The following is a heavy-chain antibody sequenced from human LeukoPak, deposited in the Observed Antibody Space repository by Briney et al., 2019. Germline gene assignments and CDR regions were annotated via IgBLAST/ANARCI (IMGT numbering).Heavy chain of an antibody. CDR1: GYSFNTYW. CDR2: IYPGDSQT. Sequence: GESLKISCKGSGYSFNTYWIGWVRQMPGKGQEWMGIIYPGDSQTKYSPSFQGQVTISVDKSISTAYLQWSSLQASDTAMYYCARHESDCTGGHCFLDSLNHWGQGTLVIVSS. D-gene: IGHD2-8*02. CDR3: ARHESDCTGGHCFLDSLNH. J-gene: IGHJ4*02. V-gene: IGHV5-51*01.